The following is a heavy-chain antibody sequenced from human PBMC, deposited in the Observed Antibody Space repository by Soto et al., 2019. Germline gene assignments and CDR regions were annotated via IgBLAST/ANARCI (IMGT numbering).Heavy chain of an antibody. CDR1: GITFSSYW. Sequence: EVQLEESGGDLVQPGGSLRLSCAASGITFSSYWMHWVRQAPGKGLVWVSRVKTDGSTYYADSVKGRVTIFRDNAKNTLYLQMNSLTVEDTAVYYCARGIRGHYAFDVWGQVTMVTVSS. V-gene: IGHV3-74*02. J-gene: IGHJ3*01. CDR2: VKTDGST. D-gene: IGHD5-12*01. CDR3: ARGIRGHYAFDV.